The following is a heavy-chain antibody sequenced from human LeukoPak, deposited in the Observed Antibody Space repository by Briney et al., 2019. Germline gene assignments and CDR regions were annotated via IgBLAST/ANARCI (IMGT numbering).Heavy chain of an antibody. CDR3: ARDGMSSTKPFDY. Sequence: ASVKVSCKASGYTFSSYGISWARQAPGQGLEWVGWISAYNGDTHYAQNFQGRVTTTTDTSTNTAYMELRSLISHDTAVYYCARDGMSSTKPFDYWGQGTLVTVPS. CDR2: ISAYNGDT. J-gene: IGHJ4*02. V-gene: IGHV1-18*01. CDR1: GYTFSSYG. D-gene: IGHD2-2*01.